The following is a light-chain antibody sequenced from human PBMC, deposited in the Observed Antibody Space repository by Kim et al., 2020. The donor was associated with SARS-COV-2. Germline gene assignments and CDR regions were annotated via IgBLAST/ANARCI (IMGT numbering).Light chain of an antibody. J-gene: IGLJ2*01. V-gene: IGLV2-14*03. Sequence: GQSITISCTGSSSDVGGHNYVSWYQKHPGKVPKLMIYDVSNRPSRVSNRFSGSKSGNTASLTISGLQAEDEADYYCSSYTGSTTVVFGGGTKLTVL. CDR1: SSDVGGHNY. CDR2: DVS. CDR3: SSYTGSTTVV.